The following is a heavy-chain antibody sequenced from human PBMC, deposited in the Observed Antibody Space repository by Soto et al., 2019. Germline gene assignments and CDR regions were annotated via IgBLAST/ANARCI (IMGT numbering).Heavy chain of an antibody. CDR1: GYNFNNYA. Sequence: EASVKVSCKASGYNFNNYAISWVRQAPGQGLEWMGWISAYNANRHYAQKLQGRITMTTDTSTRTVYMELRSLRSDDTAVYYCARCIVVVPVSRVPWFDPWGQGTLVTVSS. CDR2: ISAYNANR. CDR3: ARCIVVVPVSRVPWFDP. V-gene: IGHV1-18*01. J-gene: IGHJ5*02. D-gene: IGHD2-2*01.